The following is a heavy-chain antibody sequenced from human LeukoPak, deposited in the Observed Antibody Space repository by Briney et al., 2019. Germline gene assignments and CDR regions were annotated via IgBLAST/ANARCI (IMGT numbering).Heavy chain of an antibody. CDR3: AREYRASRYF. J-gene: IGHJ4*02. CDR1: GFIFSGSA. Sequence: PGGSLRLSCAASGFIFSGSAIHWVRQAPGKGLEWVANIKQDGSEKFYVDSVKGRFTISRDNAKNSLYLQMNSLRVEDTAMYYCAREYRASRYFRGQGTLVTVSS. V-gene: IGHV3-7*01. CDR2: IKQDGSEK. D-gene: IGHD2/OR15-2a*01.